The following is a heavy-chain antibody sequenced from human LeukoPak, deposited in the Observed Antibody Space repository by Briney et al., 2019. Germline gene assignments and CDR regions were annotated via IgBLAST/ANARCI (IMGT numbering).Heavy chain of an antibody. Sequence: SETLSLTCNVSGDSISGPYWNWIRQSPGRGLEWIGYTHYTGETNYNPSLKSRLTMSVDTSNNQVYLRLSSVTAADTAVYYCGRNLGSGSDHWGQGTLVAVSS. CDR3: GRNLGSGSDH. V-gene: IGHV4-59*11. CDR2: THYTGET. CDR1: GDSISGPY. J-gene: IGHJ4*02. D-gene: IGHD3-10*01.